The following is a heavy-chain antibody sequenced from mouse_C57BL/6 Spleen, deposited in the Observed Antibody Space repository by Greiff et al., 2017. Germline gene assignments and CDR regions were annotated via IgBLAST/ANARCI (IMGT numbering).Heavy chain of an antibody. CDR2: INPNNGGT. Sequence: EVKLQESGPELVKPGASVKMSCKASGYTFTDYNMHWVKQSHGKSLEWIGYINPNNGGTSFNQKFKGKATLTVNKSSSTAYMELRSLTSEDSAVYYCARRPFYAMDYGGQGTSVTVSS. CDR3: ARRPFYAMDY. CDR1: GYTFTDYN. J-gene: IGHJ4*01. V-gene: IGHV1-22*01.